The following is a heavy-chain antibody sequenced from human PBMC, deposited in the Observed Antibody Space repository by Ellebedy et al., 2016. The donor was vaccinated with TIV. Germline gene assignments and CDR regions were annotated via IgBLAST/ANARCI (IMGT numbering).Heavy chain of an antibody. CDR3: ARGGGSRGGYGDRYFDL. CDR2: IIPIFGTA. J-gene: IGHJ2*01. Sequence: SVKVSXKASGGTFSSYAISWVRQAPGQGLEWMGGIIPIFGTANYAQKFQGRVTITADESTSTAYMELSSLRAEDTAVYYCARGGGSRGGYGDRYFDLWGRGTLVTVSS. D-gene: IGHD3-16*01. V-gene: IGHV1-69*13. CDR1: GGTFSSYA.